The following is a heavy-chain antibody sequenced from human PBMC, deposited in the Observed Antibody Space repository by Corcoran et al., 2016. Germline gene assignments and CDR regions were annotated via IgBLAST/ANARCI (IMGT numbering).Heavy chain of an antibody. Sequence: EVQLAESGGGLVQPGRSLRLSCTASGFSFGEYAISWFRQAPGSGLEWVSLIRSKAYGATTEYAASVRGRFTISRDDSKSIAYLQMNSLKTEDTAVYYCTRVTAGVILGATTLFDYWGQGTLVTVSS. D-gene: IGHD1-26*01. J-gene: IGHJ4*02. CDR2: IRSKAYGATT. CDR1: GFSFGEYA. V-gene: IGHV3-49*03. CDR3: TRVTAGVILGATTLFDY.